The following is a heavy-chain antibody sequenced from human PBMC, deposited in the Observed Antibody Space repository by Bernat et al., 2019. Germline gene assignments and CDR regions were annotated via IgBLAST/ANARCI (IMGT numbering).Heavy chain of an antibody. D-gene: IGHD2-8*02. CDR2: ISSDGSST. J-gene: IGHJ2*01. V-gene: IGHV3-74*01. Sequence: EVQLVESGGGLVQPGGSLRLSCAASGFSFSSYRMHWVRQAPGKGLVWVSRISSDGSSTTYADSVKGRFTISRDNAKNIVHLQVNSLRAEDTAVYYCARVHTGFPRYFDLWSRGTLVTVSS. CDR3: ARVHTGFPRYFDL. CDR1: GFSFSSYR.